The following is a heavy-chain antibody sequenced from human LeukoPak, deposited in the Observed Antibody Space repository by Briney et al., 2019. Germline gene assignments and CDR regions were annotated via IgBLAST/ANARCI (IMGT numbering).Heavy chain of an antibody. CDR1: AYTFTGYY. D-gene: IGHD3-22*01. CDR2: INLKSGGT. V-gene: IGHV1-2*02. J-gene: IGHJ4*02. Sequence: ASVKVSCKASAYTFTGYYMHWVRQAPGQGLEWMGWINLKSGGTNYAQKFQGRVTMTRDTSISTAYMELSRLRSDDTAVYYCARMTRYYYDSSGPFDYWGQGTLVTVSS. CDR3: ARMTRYYYDSSGPFDY.